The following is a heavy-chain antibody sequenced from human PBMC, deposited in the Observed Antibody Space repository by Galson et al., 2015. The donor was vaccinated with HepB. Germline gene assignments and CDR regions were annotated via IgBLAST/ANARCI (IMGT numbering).Heavy chain of an antibody. CDR3: ARAGGGSYPPEYNWFDP. V-gene: IGHV1-69*13. CDR2: IIPIFGTA. J-gene: IGHJ5*02. D-gene: IGHD1-26*01. Sequence: SVKVSCKASGGTFSSYAISWVRQAPGQGLEWMGGIIPIFGTANYAQKFQGRVAITADESTSTAYMELSSLRSEDTAVYYCARAGGGSYPPEYNWFDPWGQGTLVTVSS. CDR1: GGTFSSYA.